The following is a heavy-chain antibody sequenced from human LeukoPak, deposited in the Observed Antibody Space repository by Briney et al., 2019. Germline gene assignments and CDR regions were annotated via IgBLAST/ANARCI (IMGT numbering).Heavy chain of an antibody. J-gene: IGHJ4*02. V-gene: IGHV4-38-2*02. CDR3: ARALEGTTGRFDY. D-gene: IGHD1-7*01. CDR1: GDSIIGYY. Sequence: PSETLSLTCSVSGDSIIGYYWGWIRQPLGKGLEWIGNIYHSGSISYNPSLKSRVTISVDTSKNQFSLKLTSVTAADTAVYYCARALEGTTGRFDYWGQGTLVTVSS. CDR2: IYHSGSI.